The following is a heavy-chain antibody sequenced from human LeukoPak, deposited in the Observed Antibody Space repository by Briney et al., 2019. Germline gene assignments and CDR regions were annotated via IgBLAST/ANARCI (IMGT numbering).Heavy chain of an antibody. CDR3: ARFIVGASSYYFDY. Sequence: GASVKVSCKASGYTFTSCGISWVRQAPGQGLEWMGWISAYNGNTNYAQKLQGRVTMTTDTSTSTAYMELRSLRSDDTAVYYCARFIVGASSYYFDYWGQGTLVTVSS. V-gene: IGHV1-18*01. D-gene: IGHD1-26*01. CDR1: GYTFTSCG. CDR2: ISAYNGNT. J-gene: IGHJ4*02.